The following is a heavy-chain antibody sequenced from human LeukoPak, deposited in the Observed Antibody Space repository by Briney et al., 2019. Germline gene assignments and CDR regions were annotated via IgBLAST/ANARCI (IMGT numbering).Heavy chain of an antibody. CDR2: ISSSKTYI. D-gene: IGHD2-2*01. CDR3: ARGYCTGTSCYMFDS. J-gene: IGHJ4*02. V-gene: IGHV3-21*01. Sequence: GGSLRLSCAGSGFNFIDNIMHWVRQAPGRGLEWVSSISSSKTYIYYRDSVKGRFTISRDNAKNSLFLQMNSLRVEDTAVYFCARGYCTGTSCYMFDSWGQGTRVIVSS. CDR1: GFNFIDNI.